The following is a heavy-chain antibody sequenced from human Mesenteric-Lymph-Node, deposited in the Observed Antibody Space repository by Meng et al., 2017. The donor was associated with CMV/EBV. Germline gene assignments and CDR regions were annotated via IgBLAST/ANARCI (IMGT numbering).Heavy chain of an antibody. D-gene: IGHD2-15*01. V-gene: IGHV1-46*01. CDR3: ARAGDCSNGSCYGDY. CDR1: GYTFTSYF. CDR2: INPSGPGT. J-gene: IGHJ4*02. Sequence: SGYTFTSYFMHWVRQAPGQGLEWMGIINPSGPGTSYAQRFQGRVTMTRDTSTSTVHMELNSLRSEDTAVYYCARAGDCSNGSCYGDYWGQGTLVTVSS.